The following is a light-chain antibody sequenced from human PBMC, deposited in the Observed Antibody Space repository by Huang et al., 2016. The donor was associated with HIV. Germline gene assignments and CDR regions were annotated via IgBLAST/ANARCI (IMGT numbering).Light chain of an antibody. CDR2: ETF. CDR3: QQYHEWPRT. J-gene: IGKJ2*01. CDR1: QGIGNS. V-gene: IGKV3-15*01. Sequence: ERVLTQSPGTLSVSPGERATLSCRTSQGIGNSLALYQLKPRQAPMLLIYETFIMDSDFPARFSGDGSDIDFTLTIGGLQSEDAAVYYCQQYHEWPRTFGQGTKVEIK.